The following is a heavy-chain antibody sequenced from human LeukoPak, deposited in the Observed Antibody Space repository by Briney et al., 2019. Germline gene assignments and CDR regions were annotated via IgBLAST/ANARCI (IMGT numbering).Heavy chain of an antibody. D-gene: IGHD2-2*01. V-gene: IGHV3-30*01. CDR2: ISYDGSNK. Sequence: GGSLRLSCAASGFTFSSYAMHWVRQAPGKGLERVAVISYDGSNKYYADSVKGRFTISRDNSKNTLYLQMNRLRAEDTAVYYCARDRCSSTSCYFDYWGQGTLVTVSS. CDR1: GFTFSSYA. CDR3: ARDRCSSTSCYFDY. J-gene: IGHJ4*02.